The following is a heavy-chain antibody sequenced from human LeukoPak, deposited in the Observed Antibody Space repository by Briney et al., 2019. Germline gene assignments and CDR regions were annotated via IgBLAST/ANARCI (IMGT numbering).Heavy chain of an antibody. V-gene: IGHV1-2*02. CDR2: INPNSGGT. CDR1: GYTFTGYY. D-gene: IGHD2-2*01. CDR3: ARVEVVPAAGIDY. Sequence: ASVTVSCKASGYTFTGYYMHWVRQAPGQGLEWMGWINPNSGGTNYAQKFQGRVTMTRDTSISTAYMELSRLRSDDTAVYYCARVEVVPAAGIDYWGQGTLVTVSS. J-gene: IGHJ4*02.